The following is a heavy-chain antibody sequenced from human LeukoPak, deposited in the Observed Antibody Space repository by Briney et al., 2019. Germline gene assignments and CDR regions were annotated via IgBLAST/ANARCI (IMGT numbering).Heavy chain of an antibody. CDR2: ISYSSETT. CDR1: GFTFSTYA. V-gene: IGHV3-48*04. CDR3: TRSGDGAFDN. J-gene: IGHJ3*02. D-gene: IGHD3-10*01. Sequence: GGSLRLSCAASGFTFSTYAMNWFRQAPGKGLEWISYISYSSETTYYADSVKGRFTISRDNAKNSLYLQMNSLRAEDTAVYYCTRSGDGAFDNWGQGTMVTVSS.